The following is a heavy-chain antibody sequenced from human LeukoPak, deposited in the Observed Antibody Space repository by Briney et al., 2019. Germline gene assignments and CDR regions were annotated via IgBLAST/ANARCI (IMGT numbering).Heavy chain of an antibody. V-gene: IGHV3-33*01. D-gene: IGHD6-6*01. CDR2: IWYDGSNK. CDR1: GFTFSSYG. J-gene: IGHJ4*02. CDR3: ARGRIAARPRGYYFDY. Sequence: GGSLRLSCAASGFTFSSYGMHWVRQAPGKGLEWVAVIWYDGSNKYYADSVKGRFTISRDNSKNTLYLQMNSLRAEDTAVYYCARGRIAARPRGYYFDYWGQGTLVTVSS.